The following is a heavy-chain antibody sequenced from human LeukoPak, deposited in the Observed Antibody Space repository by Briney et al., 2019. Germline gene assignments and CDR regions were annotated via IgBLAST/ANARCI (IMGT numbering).Heavy chain of an antibody. J-gene: IGHJ3*02. CDR3: ARARFVAAAADDAFDI. CDR2: INTDGSST. V-gene: IGHV3-74*01. D-gene: IGHD6-13*01. CDR1: GFTFSSYW. Sequence: GGSLRLSCAASGFTFSSYWMHWVRQAPGKGLVWVSRINTDGSSTSYTDSVKGRFTISRDNAKNTLYLQMNSLRAEDTAVYYCARARFVAAAADDAFDIWGQGTMVTVSS.